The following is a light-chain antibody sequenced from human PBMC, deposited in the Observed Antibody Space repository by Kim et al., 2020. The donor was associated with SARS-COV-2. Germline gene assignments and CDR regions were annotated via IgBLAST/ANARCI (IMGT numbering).Light chain of an antibody. CDR3: AAWDDSLNAWF. CDR1: SSNIVSNT. CDR2: IND. J-gene: IGLJ3*02. Sequence: GQRCTVFCSGRSSNIVSNTVNWYQQLPGPAPNLLLYINDRRTSGVPDPFSGSKSDTAASPAISGFQSQDEADYYCAAWDDSLNAWFFGGGTQLTVL. V-gene: IGLV1-44*01.